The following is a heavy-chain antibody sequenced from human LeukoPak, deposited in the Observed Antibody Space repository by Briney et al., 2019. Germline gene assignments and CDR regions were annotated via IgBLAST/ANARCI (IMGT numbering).Heavy chain of an antibody. CDR1: GYSISSGYY. J-gene: IGHJ1*01. CDR2: IYHSGST. CDR3: ARIVVGATLYFQH. Sequence: SETLSLTCTVSGYSISSGYYWGWIRQPPGKGLEWIGSIYHSGSTYYNPSLKSRVTISVDTSKNQFSLKLSSVTAADTAVYYCARIVVGATLYFQHWGQGTLVTVSS. V-gene: IGHV4-38-2*02. D-gene: IGHD1-26*01.